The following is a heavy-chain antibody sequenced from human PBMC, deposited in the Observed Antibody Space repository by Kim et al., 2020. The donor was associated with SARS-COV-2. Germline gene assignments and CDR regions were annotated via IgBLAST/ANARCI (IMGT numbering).Heavy chain of an antibody. J-gene: IGHJ4*02. CDR1: GDSVSSNSAA. D-gene: IGHD3-16*02. CDR2: TYYRSKWYN. CDR3: ARGRGVFGYDYVWGRYRYIFDY. V-gene: IGHV6-1*01. Sequence: SETLSLTCAISGDSVSSNSAAWNWIRQSPSRGLEWLGRTYYRSKWYNDYAVSVKSRITINPDTSKNQFSLQLNSVTPEDTAVYYCARGRGVFGYDYVWGRYRYIFDYWGQGTLVTVSS.